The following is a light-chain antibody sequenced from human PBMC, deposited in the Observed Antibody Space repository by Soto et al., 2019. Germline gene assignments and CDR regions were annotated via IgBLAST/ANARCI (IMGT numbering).Light chain of an antibody. CDR2: EVS. Sequence: QSVLTQPASVSGSPGQSITISCTGISSDVGGYNYVSWYQQHPGKAPKLMSYEVSNRPSGVSNRFSGSKSGNTASLTISGLQAEDEADYYCSSHARSSTRYVFGTRTKVTVL. J-gene: IGLJ1*01. V-gene: IGLV2-14*01. CDR1: SSDVGGYNY. CDR3: SSHARSSTRYV.